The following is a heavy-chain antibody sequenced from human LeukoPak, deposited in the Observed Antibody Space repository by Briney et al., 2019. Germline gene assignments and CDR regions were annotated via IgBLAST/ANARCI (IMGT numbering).Heavy chain of an antibody. Sequence: KPSETLSLTCTVSGGSISSSSYYWGWIRQPPGKGLEWIGSIYYSGSTYYNPSLKSRVTISVDTSKNQFSLKLSSVTAADTAVYYCARVRYSGNYYYFDYWGQGTLVTVSS. V-gene: IGHV4-39*07. CDR1: GGSISSSSYY. J-gene: IGHJ4*02. CDR2: IYYSGST. D-gene: IGHD1-26*01. CDR3: ARVRYSGNYYYFDY.